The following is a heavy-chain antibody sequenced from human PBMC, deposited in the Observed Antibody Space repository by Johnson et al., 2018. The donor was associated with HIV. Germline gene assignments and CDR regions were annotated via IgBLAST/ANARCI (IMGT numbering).Heavy chain of an antibody. J-gene: IGHJ3*02. V-gene: IGHV3-15*01. D-gene: IGHD3-16*01. CDR3: TTGALGGAFDI. CDR1: GFTFSNAW. Sequence: VQLVESGGGLVKPGGSLRLSCAASGFTFSNAWMNWVRQAPGKGLEWVGRIKSKTDGGTTDYAAPVKGRFTISRDDSKNTLCLQMNSLKTEDTSVYYCTTGALGGAFDIWGQGTMVTVSS. CDR2: IKSKTDGGTT.